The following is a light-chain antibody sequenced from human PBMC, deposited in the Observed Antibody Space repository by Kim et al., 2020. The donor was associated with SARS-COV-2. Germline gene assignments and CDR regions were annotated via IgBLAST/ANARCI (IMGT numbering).Light chain of an antibody. CDR1: NIGGKS. V-gene: IGLV3-21*04. Sequence: SYELTQPPSVSVAPGQTAAIICGGNNIGGKSVHWYQQKPGLAPVMVIYSNNVRPSGIPERFSGSNSGNTATLTVSRVEAGDEADYYCQVWDGGSNHVVFGGGTQLTVL. J-gene: IGLJ2*01. CDR3: QVWDGGSNHVV. CDR2: SNN.